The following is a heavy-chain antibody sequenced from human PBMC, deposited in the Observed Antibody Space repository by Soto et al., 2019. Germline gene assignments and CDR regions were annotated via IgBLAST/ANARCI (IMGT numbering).Heavy chain of an antibody. Sequence: SVKVSFKASGYTFTSYGIGWVRQAPGQGLEWMGWISAYNGNTNYAQKLQGRVTMTTDTSTSTAYMELRSLRSDDTAVYYCARVSGAVIAVAGTGYFDYWGQGTLVTVSS. CDR3: ARVSGAVIAVAGTGYFDY. CDR2: ISAYNGNT. J-gene: IGHJ4*02. D-gene: IGHD6-19*01. V-gene: IGHV1-18*01. CDR1: GYTFTSYG.